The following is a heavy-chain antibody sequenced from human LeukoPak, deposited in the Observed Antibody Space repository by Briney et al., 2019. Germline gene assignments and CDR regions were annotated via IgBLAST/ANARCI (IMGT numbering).Heavy chain of an antibody. V-gene: IGHV1-46*01. D-gene: IGHD3-9*01. CDR3: ARDLSHILTGNYIASGNWFDP. CDR1: GYTFTSYY. Sequence: ASVKVSCKASGYTFTSYYMHWVRQAPGQGLEWMGIINPSGGSTSYAQKFQGRVAMTRDTSTSTVYMELSSLRSDDTAVYYCARDLSHILTGNYIASGNWFDPWGQGTLVTVSS. CDR2: INPSGGST. J-gene: IGHJ5*02.